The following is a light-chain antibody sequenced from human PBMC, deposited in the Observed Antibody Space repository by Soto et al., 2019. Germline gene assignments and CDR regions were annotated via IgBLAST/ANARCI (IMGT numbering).Light chain of an antibody. CDR1: ESLVYSDGNTY. V-gene: IGKV2-30*01. CDR2: KVS. J-gene: IGKJ5*01. CDR3: MQSTQLPPT. Sequence: DVVMTQSPLSLPVTLGQPASISCRSSESLVYSDGNTYLNWFQQRPGQSPRRLIYKVSNRDSGVPDRFSGSGSGTDFTLEISRVEAEDVGLYYCMQSTQLPPTFGQGTRLEIK.